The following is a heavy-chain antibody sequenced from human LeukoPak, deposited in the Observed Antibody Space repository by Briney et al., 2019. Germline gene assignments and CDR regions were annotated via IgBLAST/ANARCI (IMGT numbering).Heavy chain of an antibody. CDR2: ISYDGSNK. CDR1: GFTFSSYA. D-gene: IGHD1-26*01. V-gene: IGHV3-30-3*01. CDR3: ARGELLPNH. J-gene: IGHJ5*02. Sequence: PGGSLRLSCAASGFTFSSYAMHWVRQAPGKGLEWVAVISYDGSNKYYADSVKGRFTISRDNSKNTLYLQMNSLRAEDTAVYYCARGELLPNHWGQGTLVTVSS.